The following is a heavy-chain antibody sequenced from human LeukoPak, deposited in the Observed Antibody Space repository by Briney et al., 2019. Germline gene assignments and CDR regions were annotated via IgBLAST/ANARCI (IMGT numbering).Heavy chain of an antibody. V-gene: IGHV4-34*01. CDR1: GGSFSGYY. J-gene: IGHJ4*02. Sequence: SETLSLTCAVYGGSFSGYYWSWVRQFPGKGLEWIGEISYSGSTNYNPSLKSRVTISVDTSKNQFSLKMRSVTDADPAVYYCAINDGSGSYYKSDYWGRGTLVTVSS. D-gene: IGHD3-10*01. CDR3: AINDGSGSYYKSDY. CDR2: ISYSGST.